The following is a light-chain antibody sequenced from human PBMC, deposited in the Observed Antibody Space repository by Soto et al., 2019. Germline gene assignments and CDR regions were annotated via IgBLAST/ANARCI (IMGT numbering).Light chain of an antibody. V-gene: IGKV1-39*01. Sequence: DIQMTQSPSSLSASVGDRVTITCRASQTISSYLNWYLQEPGKAPKLLIYAASSLQSGVPSRFSGSGSGTDFTLTISSLQPGDFATYYCQQSYSTPRTFGQGTKVEIK. J-gene: IGKJ1*01. CDR2: AAS. CDR3: QQSYSTPRT. CDR1: QTISSY.